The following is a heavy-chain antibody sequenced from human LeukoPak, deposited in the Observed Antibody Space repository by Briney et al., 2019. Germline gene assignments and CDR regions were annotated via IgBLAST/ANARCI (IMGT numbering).Heavy chain of an antibody. CDR3: AKDLLRFVS. V-gene: IGHV3-23*01. Sequence: GGSLRLSFAVFGFTFSNYAMTWVRQAPGQGLDWFSSVSVIAGSTYYATAVKGRFTISRDNSKNTLYLQMNSLTAEDTAIYYCAKDLLRFVSWGEGTLVSVSS. CDR1: GFTFSNYA. J-gene: IGHJ5*01. CDR2: VSVIAGST.